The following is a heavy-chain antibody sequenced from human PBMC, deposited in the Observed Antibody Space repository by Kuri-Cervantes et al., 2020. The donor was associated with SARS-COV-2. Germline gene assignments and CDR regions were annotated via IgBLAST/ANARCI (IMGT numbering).Heavy chain of an antibody. CDR1: GYTFTSYG. J-gene: IGHJ4*02. CDR3: ARDVAPTILWFGEFPPSGDY. V-gene: IGHV1-18*01. D-gene: IGHD3-10*01. CDR2: ISADSGNT. Sequence: ASVKVSCKASGYTFTSYGISWVRQAPGQGLEWMGWISADSGNTNYAQKLQGRVTMTTDTSTSTAYMELRSLRSDDTAVYYCARDVAPTILWFGEFPPSGDYWGQGTLVTVSS.